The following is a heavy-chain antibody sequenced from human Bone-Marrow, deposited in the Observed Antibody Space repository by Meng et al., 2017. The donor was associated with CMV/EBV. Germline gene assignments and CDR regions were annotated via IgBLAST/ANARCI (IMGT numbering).Heavy chain of an antibody. Sequence: SETLSLTCTVSGGSISSYYWSWIRQPPGKGLEWIGYIYYSGSTNYNPSLKSRVTISVDTSKNQFSLKLSSVTAADTAVYYCARGRGDIVPALNYWGQATLVTVSS. CDR3: ARGRGDIVPALNY. CDR1: GGSISSYY. V-gene: IGHV4-59*01. CDR2: IYYSGST. D-gene: IGHD5-12*01. J-gene: IGHJ4*02.